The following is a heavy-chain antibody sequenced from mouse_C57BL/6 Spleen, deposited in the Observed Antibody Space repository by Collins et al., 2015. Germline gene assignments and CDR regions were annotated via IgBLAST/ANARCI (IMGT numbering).Heavy chain of an antibody. CDR3: ARAYGSSPDY. Sequence: QVQLQQPGAELVKPGAPVKLSCKASGYNFTSYWMNWVKQRPGRGLERIGRIDPSDSETHYNQKFKDKATLTVDKSSSTAYIQLSSLTSEDSAVYYCARAYGSSPDYWGQGTTLTVSS. J-gene: IGHJ2*01. CDR2: IDPSDSET. CDR1: GYNFTSYW. D-gene: IGHD1-1*01. V-gene: IGHV1-69*02.